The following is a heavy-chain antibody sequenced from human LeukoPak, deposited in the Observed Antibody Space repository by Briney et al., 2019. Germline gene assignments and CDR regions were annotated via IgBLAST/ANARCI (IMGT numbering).Heavy chain of an antibody. V-gene: IGHV3-15*01. D-gene: IGHD1-20*01. Sequence: PGGSLRLSCAASGFTFSNAWMSWVRQAPGKGLEWVGRIKSKTDGGTTDYAAPVKGRFTISRDDSKNTLYLQMNSLKTEDTAVYYYTTDPDNWNYYYYMDVWGKGTTVTVSS. CDR2: IKSKTDGGTT. CDR1: GFTFSNAW. CDR3: TTDPDNWNYYYYMDV. J-gene: IGHJ6*03.